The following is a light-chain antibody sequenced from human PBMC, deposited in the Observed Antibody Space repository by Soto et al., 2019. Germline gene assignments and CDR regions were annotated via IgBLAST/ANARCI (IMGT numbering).Light chain of an antibody. CDR1: SSDVGGYNY. CDR3: SSYTSSSTEV. V-gene: IGLV2-14*01. J-gene: IGLJ2*01. CDR2: DVS. Sequence: QSALTQPAFVSGSPGQSITISCTGTSSDVGGYNYVSWYQQHPGKAPKLMIYDVSNRPSGVSNRFSGSKSGNTASLTISGLQAEDEADYYCSSYTSSSTEVFGGGTQLTVL.